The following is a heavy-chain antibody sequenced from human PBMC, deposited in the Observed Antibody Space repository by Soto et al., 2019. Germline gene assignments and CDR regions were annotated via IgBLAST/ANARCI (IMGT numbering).Heavy chain of an antibody. J-gene: IGHJ4*02. CDR2: IKQDGSEK. CDR1: GFTFSSYW. CDR3: ARGTGYGRADYFDY. Sequence: GGSLRLSCAASGFTFSSYWMSWVRQAPGKGLEWVANIKQDGSEKYYLDSVKGRFTISRDNAKNSLYLQMNSLRAEDTAVYYCARGTGYGRADYFDYWGQGTLVTVSS. D-gene: IGHD5-12*01. V-gene: IGHV3-7*05.